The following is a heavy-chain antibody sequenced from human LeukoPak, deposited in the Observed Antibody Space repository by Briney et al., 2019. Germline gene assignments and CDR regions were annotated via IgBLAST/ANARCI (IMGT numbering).Heavy chain of an antibody. D-gene: IGHD6-13*01. CDR1: GGSFSGYY. CDR3: ARAAAAGTHFQH. V-gene: IGHV4-34*01. Sequence: SETLSLTCAVYGGSFSGYYWSWIRQPPGKGLEWIGEINHSGSTNYNPSLKSRVTISVDTSKNQFSLKLSSVSAADTAVYYCARAAAAGTHFQHWGQGTLVTVSS. CDR2: INHSGST. J-gene: IGHJ1*01.